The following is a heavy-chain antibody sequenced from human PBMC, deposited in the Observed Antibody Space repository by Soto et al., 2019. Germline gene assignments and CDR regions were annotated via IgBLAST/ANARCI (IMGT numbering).Heavy chain of an antibody. D-gene: IGHD3-10*01. CDR1: GFTFSSYA. Sequence: PGGSLRLSCAASGFTFSSYAMHWVRQAPGKGLEWVAVISYDGSNKYYADSVKGRFTISGDNSKNTLYLQMNSLRAEDTAVYYCARDQAMVRGVINYYYYGMDVWGQGTTVTVSS. CDR2: ISYDGSNK. CDR3: ARDQAMVRGVINYYYYGMDV. V-gene: IGHV3-30-3*01. J-gene: IGHJ6*02.